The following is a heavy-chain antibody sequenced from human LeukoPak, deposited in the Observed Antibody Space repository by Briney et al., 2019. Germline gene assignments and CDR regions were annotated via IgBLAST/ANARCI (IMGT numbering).Heavy chain of an antibody. V-gene: IGHV1-69*13. CDR3: ARDRTERLRYFDWSKRGYFDY. D-gene: IGHD3-9*01. CDR1: GGTFSSYA. CDR2: IIPIFGTA. Sequence: GASVKVSCKASGGTFSSYATSWVRQAPGQGLEWMGGIIPIFGTANYAQKFQGRDTITADESTSTAYMELSSLRSEDTAVYYCARDRTERLRYFDWSKRGYFDYWGQGTLVTVSS. J-gene: IGHJ4*02.